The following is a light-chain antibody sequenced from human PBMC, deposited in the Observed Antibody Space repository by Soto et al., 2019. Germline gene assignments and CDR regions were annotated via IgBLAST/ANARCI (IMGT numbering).Light chain of an antibody. CDR2: DAS. J-gene: IGKJ2*01. Sequence: DIHMTQPPSTLSASVRDRVTITCRASQSISSWLAWYQQKPGKAPKLLIYDASTLESGVPSRFSGSGSGTDFTLTISSLQPDDFASYYCQQYNSYPRTFGQGTKVDIK. CDR3: QQYNSYPRT. V-gene: IGKV1-5*01. CDR1: QSISSW.